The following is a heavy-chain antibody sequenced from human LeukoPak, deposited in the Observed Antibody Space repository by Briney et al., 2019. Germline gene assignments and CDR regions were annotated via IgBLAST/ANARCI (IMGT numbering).Heavy chain of an antibody. CDR1: GFTFSSYA. J-gene: IGHJ4*02. V-gene: IGHV3-53*01. CDR3: TRDPFDY. CDR2: VYTGGNT. Sequence: PGGSLRLSCAASGFTFSSYAMNWVRQAPGKGLEWVSVVYTGGNTYYADSVKGRFTISRDNSKNTLYLQMNSLRAEDTDVYYCTRDPFDYWGQGMLVTVSS.